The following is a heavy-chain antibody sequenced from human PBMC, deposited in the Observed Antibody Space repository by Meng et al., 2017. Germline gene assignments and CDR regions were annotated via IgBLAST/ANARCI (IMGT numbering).Heavy chain of an antibody. Sequence: SVKVSCKASGGTFSSYAISWVRQAPGQGLERMGGIIPIFGTANYAQKLQGRVTITTDESTSTAYMELSSLRSEDTAVYYCARVLAAAGSDAFGIWGQGTMVTVSS. CDR3: ARVLAAAGSDAFGI. D-gene: IGHD6-13*01. J-gene: IGHJ3*02. V-gene: IGHV1-69*05. CDR1: GGTFSSYA. CDR2: IIPIFGTA.